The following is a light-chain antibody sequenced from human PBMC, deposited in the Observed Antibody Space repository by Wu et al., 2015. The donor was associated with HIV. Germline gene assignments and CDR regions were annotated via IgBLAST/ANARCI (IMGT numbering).Light chain of an antibody. CDR2: DAY. CDR3: QQYTNWLPLT. CDR1: QDVSRS. J-gene: IGKJ4*01. Sequence: EILMTQSPATLSVSPGERATLSCRASQDVSRSLAWYQQRPGQAPRLLIYDAYTRAAGIPARFAGSGFGTGFSLTISGLRSDDVAVYFCQQYTNWLPLTFGGGTRVEIK. V-gene: IGKV3-15*01.